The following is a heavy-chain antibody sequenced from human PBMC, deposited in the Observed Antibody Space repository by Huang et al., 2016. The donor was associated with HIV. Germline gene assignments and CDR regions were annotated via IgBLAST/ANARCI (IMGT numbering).Heavy chain of an antibody. Sequence: QVQLHQWGAGLLKPSATLSLTCAGYGGSFSGYYWSWIRQPPGKGLEGIGEITHSGSTNCNRSLKSRVTISEETSKNQFSLKLSSVTAADTAVYYCARAPHYGSGSYYYWGQGTLVTVSS. CDR1: GGSFSGYY. CDR2: ITHSGST. D-gene: IGHD3-10*01. J-gene: IGHJ4*02. CDR3: ARAPHYGSGSYYY. V-gene: IGHV4-34*01.